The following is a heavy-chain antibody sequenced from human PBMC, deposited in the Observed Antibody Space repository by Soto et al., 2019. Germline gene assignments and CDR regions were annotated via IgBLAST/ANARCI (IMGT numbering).Heavy chain of an antibody. CDR2: LYSGGST. J-gene: IGHJ4*02. CDR1: GFTVSSTY. CDR3: VRDGVEPAYCSGGTCYSDY. D-gene: IGHD2-15*01. V-gene: IGHV3-53*04. Sequence: GGSLRRSCAASGFTVSSTYMSWVRQAPGKGLEWISVLYSGGSTYYANSVKGRFTISRHNSKNTLYLQMNSLRVEDTAVYYCVRDGVEPAYCSGGTCYSDYWGQGT.